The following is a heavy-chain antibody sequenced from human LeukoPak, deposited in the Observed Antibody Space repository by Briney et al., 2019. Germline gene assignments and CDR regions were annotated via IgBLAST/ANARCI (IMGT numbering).Heavy chain of an antibody. CDR1: GGSISSGGYY. J-gene: IGHJ4*02. CDR3: ARVMSVVFSYYFDY. D-gene: IGHD2-8*01. V-gene: IGHV4-31*03. Sequence: SQTLSLTCTVSGGSISSGGYYWSWIRQHPGKGLEGIGYIYYSGSTYYNPSLKSRVTISVDTSKNQFSLKLSSVTAADTAVYYCARVMSVVFSYYFDYWGQGTLVTVSS. CDR2: IYYSGST.